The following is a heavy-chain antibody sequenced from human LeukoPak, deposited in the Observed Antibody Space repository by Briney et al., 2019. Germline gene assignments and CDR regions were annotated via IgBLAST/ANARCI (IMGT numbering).Heavy chain of an antibody. CDR1: GFTFSSYA. CDR2: ISYDGSNK. D-gene: IGHD6-6*01. Sequence: GGSLRLSCAASGFTFSSYAMHWVRQAPGKGLEWVAVISYDGSNKYYADSVKGRFTISRDNSKNTLYLQMNSLRAEDTAVYYCAKGLIAARPRPLYYYYYYGMDVWGQGTTVTVSS. CDR3: AKGLIAARPRPLYYYYYYGMDV. J-gene: IGHJ6*02. V-gene: IGHV3-30-3*01.